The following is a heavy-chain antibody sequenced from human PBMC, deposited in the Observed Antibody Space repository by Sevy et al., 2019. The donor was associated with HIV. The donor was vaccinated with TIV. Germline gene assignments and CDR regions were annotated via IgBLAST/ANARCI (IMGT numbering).Heavy chain of an antibody. V-gene: IGHV3-7*03. CDR3: ARDCSSTTCLWGMDV. CDR2: IKRDGSEK. CDR1: GFTFSNYW. Sequence: GGSLRLSCAASGFTFSNYWMSWVRQAPGKGLEWVAHIKRDGSEKYYVDSVKGRFTISRDNATNSLYLQMNSLIAEDTAVSYCARDCSSTTCLWGMDVWGQGTTVTVSS. D-gene: IGHD2-2*01. J-gene: IGHJ6*02.